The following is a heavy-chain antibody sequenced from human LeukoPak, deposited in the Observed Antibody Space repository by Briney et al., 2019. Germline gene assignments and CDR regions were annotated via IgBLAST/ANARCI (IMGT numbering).Heavy chain of an antibody. CDR3: ARVASGYSYGYHY. CDR1: GGSFNGYY. Sequence: SETLSLTCAVYGGSFNGYYWSWIRQPPGKGLEWIGEINHSGSTNYNPSLKSRVTISVDTSKNQFSLKLSSVTAADTAVYYCARVASGYSYGYHYWGQGTLVTVSS. D-gene: IGHD5-18*01. J-gene: IGHJ4*02. CDR2: INHSGST. V-gene: IGHV4-34*01.